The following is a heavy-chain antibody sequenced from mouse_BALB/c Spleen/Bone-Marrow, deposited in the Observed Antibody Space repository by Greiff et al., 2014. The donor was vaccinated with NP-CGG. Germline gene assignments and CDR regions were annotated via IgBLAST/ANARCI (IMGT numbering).Heavy chain of an antibody. D-gene: IGHD1-2*01. Sequence: DVKLQESGTVLARPGASVKMSCKASGYSFTSYWMHWVKQRPGQGLECIGAIYPGNSDTTYNQQFKGKAKLTAVTSASTAYMELISLTNEDSAVYYCTRLGHYYGYIFDYRGQGTTLTVSS. V-gene: IGHV1-5*01. CDR2: IYPGNSDT. CDR3: TRLGHYYGYIFDY. J-gene: IGHJ2*01. CDR1: GYSFTSYW.